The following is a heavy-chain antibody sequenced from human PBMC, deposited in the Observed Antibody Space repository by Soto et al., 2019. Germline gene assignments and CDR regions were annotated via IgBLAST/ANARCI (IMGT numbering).Heavy chain of an antibody. J-gene: IGHJ3*02. Sequence: SETLSLTCTVSGGSISSYYWSWIRQPPGKGLEWIGYIYYSGSTNYNPSLKSRVTISVDTSKNQFSLKLSSVTAADTAVYYCARLSPQRYSGYDDAFDIWGQGTMVTVSS. CDR2: IYYSGST. CDR3: ARLSPQRYSGYDDAFDI. CDR1: GGSISSYY. V-gene: IGHV4-59*01. D-gene: IGHD5-12*01.